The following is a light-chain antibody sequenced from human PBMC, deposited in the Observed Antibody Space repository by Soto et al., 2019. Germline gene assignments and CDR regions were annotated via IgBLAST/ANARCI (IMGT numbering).Light chain of an antibody. CDR2: LNSDGSH. CDR3: QTWGSGPVI. J-gene: IGLJ2*01. Sequence: QPVLTQSPSASASLGASVKLTCTLSSGHSSYAIAWHQQQPEKGPRYLMKLNSDGSHSKGDGIPDRFSGSSSGAERYLTISSLQSEDEADYYCQTWGSGPVIFCGGTKLTVL. V-gene: IGLV4-69*01. CDR1: SGHSSYA.